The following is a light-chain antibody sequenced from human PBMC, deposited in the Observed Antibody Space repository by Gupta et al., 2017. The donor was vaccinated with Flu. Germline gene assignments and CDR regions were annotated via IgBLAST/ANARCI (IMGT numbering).Light chain of an antibody. CDR2: EVI. CDR1: RRECVGSKY. J-gene: IGLJ3*02. CDR3: SSYAGDNQWV. V-gene: IGLV2-8*01. Sequence: SVTISGTGRRRECVGSKYVSWYKKNPGQVPKLRIYEVIKRPSVVPDRFSGSKSGNTASLTVSGLQAEDEGDYYCSSYAGDNQWVFGGGTKLTVL.